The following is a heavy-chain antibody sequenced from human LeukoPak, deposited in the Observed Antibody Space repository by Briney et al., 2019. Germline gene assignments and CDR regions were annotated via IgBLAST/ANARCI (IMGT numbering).Heavy chain of an antibody. D-gene: IGHD2-15*01. CDR2: IIPIFGTA. J-gene: IGHJ3*02. Sequence: ASVKVSCKASGGTFSSYAISWVRQAPGQGLEWMGGIIPIFGTANYAQEFQGRVTITTDESTSTAYMELSSLRSEDTAVYYCARVDQGVAADAFDIWGQGTMVTVSS. V-gene: IGHV1-69*05. CDR1: GGTFSSYA. CDR3: ARVDQGVAADAFDI.